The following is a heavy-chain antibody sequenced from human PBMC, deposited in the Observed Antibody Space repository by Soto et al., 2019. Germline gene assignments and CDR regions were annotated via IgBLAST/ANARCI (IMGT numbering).Heavy chain of an antibody. CDR2: ISYDGSNK. Sequence: GGSLRLSCAASGFTFSSYAMHWVRQAPGKGLEWVAVISYDGSNKYYADSVKGRFTISRDNSKNTLYLQMNSLRAEDTAVYYCARVRSSGWHQFDYWGQGTLVTVSS. J-gene: IGHJ4*02. CDR3: ARVRSSGWHQFDY. CDR1: GFTFSSYA. D-gene: IGHD6-19*01. V-gene: IGHV3-30-3*01.